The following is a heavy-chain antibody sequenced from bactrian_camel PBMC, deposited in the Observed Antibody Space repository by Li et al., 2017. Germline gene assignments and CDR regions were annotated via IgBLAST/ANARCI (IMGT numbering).Heavy chain of an antibody. CDR2: IYTGGGRT. V-gene: IGHV3S40*01. CDR1: GYSSGAFC. J-gene: IGHJ4*01. CDR3: AAEGGRCPAPPFNY. Sequence: VQLVESGGGTVQAGGSLRLSCTVSGYSSGAFCLGWFRQAPGKDREGVAAIYTGGGRTFYADSVKGRFTISQDNGGNKAYLQMNDLKPEDTGVYYCAAEGGRCPAPPFNYWGQGTQVTVS. D-gene: IGHD5*01.